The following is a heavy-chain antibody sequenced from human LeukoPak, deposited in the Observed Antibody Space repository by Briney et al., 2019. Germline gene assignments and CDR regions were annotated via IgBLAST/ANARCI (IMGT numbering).Heavy chain of an antibody. J-gene: IGHJ4*02. CDR2: ISYDGSNK. Sequence: GGSLRLSCAASGFTFSSYAMHWVRQAPGKGLEWVAVISYDGSNKYYADSVKGRFTISRDNSKNTLYLQMNSLRAEDTAVYYCARARDGYNSKHHLLDYWGQGTLVTVFS. D-gene: IGHD5-24*01. CDR1: GFTFSSYA. CDR3: ARARDGYNSKHHLLDY. V-gene: IGHV3-30-3*01.